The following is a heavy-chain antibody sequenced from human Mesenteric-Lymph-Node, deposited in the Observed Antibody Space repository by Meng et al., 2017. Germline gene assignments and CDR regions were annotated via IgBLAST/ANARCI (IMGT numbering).Heavy chain of an antibody. CDR1: GGSISSGSYY. CDR3: AKNNWFDP. Sequence: SETLSLTCTVSGGSISSGSYYWSWIRQPAGKGLEWIGRIYTSGSTNYNPSLKSRVTISVDTSKNQFSLKLSSVTAADTAVYYCAKNNWFDPWGQGTLVTVSS. J-gene: IGHJ5*02. CDR2: IYTSGST. V-gene: IGHV4-61*02.